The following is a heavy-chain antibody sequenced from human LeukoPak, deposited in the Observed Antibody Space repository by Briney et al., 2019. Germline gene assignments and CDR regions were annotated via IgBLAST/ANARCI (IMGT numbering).Heavy chain of an antibody. J-gene: IGHJ4*02. D-gene: IGHD4-23*01. Sequence: SVKVSCKASGDTFSSYAISWVRQAPGQGLEWMGGIIPIFGTANYAQKFQGRVTITTDESTSTAYMELSSLRSEDTAVYYCARGDLEVKALDYWGQGTLVTVSS. V-gene: IGHV1-69*05. CDR1: GDTFSSYA. CDR2: IIPIFGTA. CDR3: ARGDLEVKALDY.